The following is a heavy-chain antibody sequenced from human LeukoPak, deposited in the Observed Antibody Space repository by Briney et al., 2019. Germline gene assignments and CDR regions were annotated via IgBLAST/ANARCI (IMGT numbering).Heavy chain of an antibody. D-gene: IGHD6-19*01. J-gene: IGHJ4*02. V-gene: IGHV4-30-2*01. CDR3: ARVKYTSGWHFDY. CDR1: GGSISSGGYS. Sequence: PSETLSLTCAVSGGSISSGGYSWSWIRQPPGKGXXXIGYIYQSGSTYYNPSLKSRVTISVDRSKNQFSLKLSSVTAADTAVYYCARVKYTSGWHFDYWGQGTLVTVSS. CDR2: IYQSGST.